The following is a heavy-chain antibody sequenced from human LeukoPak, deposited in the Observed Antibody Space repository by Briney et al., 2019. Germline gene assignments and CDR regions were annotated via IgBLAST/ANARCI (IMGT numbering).Heavy chain of an antibody. D-gene: IGHD1-26*01. V-gene: IGHV3-7*01. J-gene: IGHJ4*02. CDR2: IKQDGSTK. CDR1: GFTFSSYS. Sequence: PGGSLRLSCAASGFTFSSYSMNWVRQAPGKGLEWVANIKQDGSTKHYADSLKGRFTISRDNPKNSLFLQMNNLRADDTAIYYCTRDTIGSLDYWGQGILVTVAS. CDR3: TRDTIGSLDY.